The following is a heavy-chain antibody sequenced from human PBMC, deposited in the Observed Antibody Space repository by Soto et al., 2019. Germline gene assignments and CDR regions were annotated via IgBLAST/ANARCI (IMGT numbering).Heavy chain of an antibody. CDR3: ARRERAGGYYYYGMDV. J-gene: IGHJ6*02. CDR2: IYPGDSDT. V-gene: IGHV5-51*01. D-gene: IGHD2-8*02. Sequence: GESLKISCKGSGYSFTSYWIGWVRQMPGKGLEWMGIIYPGDSDTGYSPSFQGQVTISADKSISTAYLQWSSLKASDTAMYYCARRERAGGYYYYGMDVWGQGTTVTVSS. CDR1: GYSFTSYW.